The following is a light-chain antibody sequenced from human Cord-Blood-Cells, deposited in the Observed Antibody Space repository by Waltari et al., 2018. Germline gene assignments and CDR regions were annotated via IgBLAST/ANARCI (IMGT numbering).Light chain of an antibody. CDR3: SSYAGSNNYV. CDR2: EVS. J-gene: IGLJ1*01. Sequence: QSALTQPPSPSGSPGQSVTISCTGTSSYVVGYNLFSWYQQNPGKAPKLMIHEVSKRPSGVPVRFSGSKSGNTASLTVSGLQAEDEADYYCSSYAGSNNYVFGTGTKVTVL. CDR1: SSYVVGYNL. V-gene: IGLV2-8*01.